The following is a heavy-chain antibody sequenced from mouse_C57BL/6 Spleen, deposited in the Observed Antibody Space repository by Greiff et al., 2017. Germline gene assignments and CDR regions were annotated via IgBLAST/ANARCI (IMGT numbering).Heavy chain of an antibody. Sequence: EVKVEESGGGLVKPGGSLKLSCAASGFTFSDYGMHWVRQAPEKGLAWVAYISSGSSTIYYADTVKGRFTISRDNAKNTLYLQMTSLRSEDTAMYYCARPYYYGSSDTWYFDVWGTGTTVTVAS. J-gene: IGHJ1*03. V-gene: IGHV5-17*01. D-gene: IGHD1-1*01. CDR3: ARPYYYGSSDTWYFDV. CDR1: GFTFSDYG. CDR2: ISSGSSTI.